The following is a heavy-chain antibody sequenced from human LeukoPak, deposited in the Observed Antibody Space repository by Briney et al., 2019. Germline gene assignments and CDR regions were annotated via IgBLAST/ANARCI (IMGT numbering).Heavy chain of an antibody. J-gene: IGHJ4*02. CDR3: ARDLRFGELYY. CDR1: GYTFTSYG. D-gene: IGHD3-10*01. CDR2: ISAYNGNT. Sequence: ASVRVSCKASGYTFTSYGISWVRQAPGQGLEWMGWISAYNGNTNYAQKLQGRVTMTTDTSTSTAYMELRSLRSDDTAVYYRARDLRFGELYYWGQGTLVTVSS. V-gene: IGHV1-18*01.